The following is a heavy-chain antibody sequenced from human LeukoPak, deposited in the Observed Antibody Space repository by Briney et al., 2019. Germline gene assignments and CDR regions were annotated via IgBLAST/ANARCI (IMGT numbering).Heavy chain of an antibody. J-gene: IGHJ4*02. CDR2: ISGSGSDT. V-gene: IGHV3-23*01. D-gene: IGHD6-13*01. CDR3: ARAPSSSWYFDY. Sequence: PGGSLRLSCAASGFTFSSHAMSWVRQAPGKGLEWVSVISGSGSDTYYADSAKGRFTISRDNSKNTLYLQMNSLRAEDTAVYYCARAPSSSWYFDYWGQGTLVTVSS. CDR1: GFTFSSHA.